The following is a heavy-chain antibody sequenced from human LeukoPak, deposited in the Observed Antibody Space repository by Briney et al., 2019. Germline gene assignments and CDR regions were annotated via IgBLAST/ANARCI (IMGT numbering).Heavy chain of an antibody. J-gene: IGHJ4*02. Sequence: ASVKVSCKASGYTFTRYGVSWVRQAPGQGLEWMGWISAYNGNTNYAQKLQGRVTMTTDTSTSTAYMELRSLRSDDTAVYYCARADYGDTPDYWGQGTLVTVSS. CDR1: GYTFTRYG. CDR2: ISAYNGNT. V-gene: IGHV1-18*01. CDR3: ARADYGDTPDY. D-gene: IGHD4-17*01.